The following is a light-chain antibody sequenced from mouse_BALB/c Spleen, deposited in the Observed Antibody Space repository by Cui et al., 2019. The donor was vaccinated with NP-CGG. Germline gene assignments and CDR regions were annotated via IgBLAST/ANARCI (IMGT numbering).Light chain of an antibody. CDR2: GTN. J-gene: IGLJ1*01. CDR3: ALWYSNHWV. Sequence: QAVLTQESAPTNAPGEKVTLTCRSSTGAVTTSNYANWVQEKPDHLFTGLIGGTNNRAPGVPARFSGSLIGDKAALTITGAQTEDEAIYFCALWYSNHWVFGGGTKLTVL. V-gene: IGLV1*01. CDR1: TGAVTTSNY.